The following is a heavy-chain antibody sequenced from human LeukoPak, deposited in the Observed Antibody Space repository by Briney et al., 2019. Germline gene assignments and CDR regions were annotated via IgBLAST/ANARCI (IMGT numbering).Heavy chain of an antibody. J-gene: IGHJ5*02. Sequence: PSETLPLTCTVSGGSISSSSYYWGWIRQPPGKGLEWIGSIYYSGSTYYNPSLKSRVTISVDTSKNQFSLKLSSVTAADTAVYYCARLDYDFWSGYQNWFDPWGQGTLVTVSS. CDR1: GGSISSSSYY. V-gene: IGHV4-39*07. CDR3: ARLDYDFWSGYQNWFDP. D-gene: IGHD3-3*01. CDR2: IYYSGST.